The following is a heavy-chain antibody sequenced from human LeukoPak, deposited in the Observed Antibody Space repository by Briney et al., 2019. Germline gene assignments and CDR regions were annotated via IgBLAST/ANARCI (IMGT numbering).Heavy chain of an antibody. D-gene: IGHD1-1*01. V-gene: IGHV3-23*01. Sequence: GGSLRLSCAASGFSFTSYAMNWVRQAPGKGLEWVSAISGSGRSTYSADSVRGRFTTSRDNSKNILYLQMNNLRGEDTAVYYCAKAGARGNVNWFDSWGQGTLVTVSS. CDR2: ISGSGRST. CDR3: AKAGARGNVNWFDS. J-gene: IGHJ5*01. CDR1: GFSFTSYA.